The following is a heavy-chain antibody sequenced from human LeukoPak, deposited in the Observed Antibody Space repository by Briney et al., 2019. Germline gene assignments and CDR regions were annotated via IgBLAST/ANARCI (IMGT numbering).Heavy chain of an antibody. CDR2: LSGSGGST. D-gene: IGHD1-26*01. J-gene: IGHJ3*02. Sequence: PGRSLRLSCAASGFIFSSYAMSWVRQAPGKGLEWVAGLSGSGGSTYYADSVKGRFTISRDNSKNTLYLQMNSLRAEDTAVYYCAKLPGWELLYAFDIWGQGTMVTVSS. V-gene: IGHV3-23*01. CDR1: GFIFSSYA. CDR3: AKLPGWELLYAFDI.